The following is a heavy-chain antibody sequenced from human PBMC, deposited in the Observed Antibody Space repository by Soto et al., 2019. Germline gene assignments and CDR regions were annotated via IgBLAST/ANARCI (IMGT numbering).Heavy chain of an antibody. CDR3: ARGPTTVNTRYYYYGMDV. Sequence: PSETLSLTCAVSGGSISSGGYSWSWIRQPPGKGLEWIGYIYHSGSTYYNPSLKSRVTISVDRSKNQFSLKLSSVTAADTAVYYCARGPTTVNTRYYYYGMDVWGQGTTVTVSS. J-gene: IGHJ6*02. D-gene: IGHD4-17*01. CDR1: GGSISSGGYS. V-gene: IGHV4-30-2*01. CDR2: IYHSGST.